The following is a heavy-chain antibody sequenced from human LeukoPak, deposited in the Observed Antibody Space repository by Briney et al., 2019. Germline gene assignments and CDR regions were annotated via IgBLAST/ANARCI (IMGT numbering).Heavy chain of an antibody. D-gene: IGHD6-13*01. CDR3: AKKGIAAAETPY. V-gene: IGHV3-30*02. CDR1: GFTFSSYG. J-gene: IGHJ4*02. CDR2: IRYDGSNK. Sequence: PGGSLRLSCAASGFTFSSYGMHWVRQAPGKGLEWVAFIRYDGSNKYYADSVKGRFTISRDNSKNTLYLRMNSLRAEDTAVYYCAKKGIAAAETPYWGQGTLVTVSS.